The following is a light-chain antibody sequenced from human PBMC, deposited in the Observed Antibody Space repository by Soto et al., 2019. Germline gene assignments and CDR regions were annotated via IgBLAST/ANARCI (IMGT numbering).Light chain of an antibody. Sequence: EIVMTQSPATLSVSPGERATLSCRASQSVDSNLAWYQQKPGQAPRLLIFGASTRATGIPARFSGSGSGTDFTLTISSLQAEDVAVYYCQQYDSSPLTFGGGTKVEIK. CDR1: QSVDSN. CDR2: GAS. J-gene: IGKJ4*01. CDR3: QQYDSSPLT. V-gene: IGKV3D-15*01.